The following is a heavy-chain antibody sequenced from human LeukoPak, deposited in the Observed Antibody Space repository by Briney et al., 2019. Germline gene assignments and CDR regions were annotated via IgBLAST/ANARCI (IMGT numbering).Heavy chain of an antibody. CDR2: ISAYNGNT. Sequence: ASVKVSCKASGYTFTKYGINWVRQAPGQGLEWMGWISAYNGNTNYAQKLQGRVIMTTDTSTSTAYMELRSLRSDDTAVYYCARVGTISRSRCFDYWGQGTLVTVSS. V-gene: IGHV1-18*01. D-gene: IGHD1-14*01. CDR1: GYTFTKYG. CDR3: ARVGTISRSRCFDY. J-gene: IGHJ4*02.